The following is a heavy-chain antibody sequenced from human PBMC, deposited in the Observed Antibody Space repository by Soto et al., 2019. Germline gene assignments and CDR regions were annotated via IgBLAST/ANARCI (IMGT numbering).Heavy chain of an antibody. V-gene: IGHV1-69*13. D-gene: IGHD3-9*01. CDR2: IIPIFGTA. Sequence: GASVKVSCKASGGTFSSYAISWVRQAPGQGLEWMGGIIPIFGTANYAQKFQGRVTITADESTSTAYMELNSLRAEDSAVYYCARGGILPGYYLSYWGLGTLVTVSS. J-gene: IGHJ4*02. CDR1: GGTFSSYA. CDR3: ARGGILPGYYLSY.